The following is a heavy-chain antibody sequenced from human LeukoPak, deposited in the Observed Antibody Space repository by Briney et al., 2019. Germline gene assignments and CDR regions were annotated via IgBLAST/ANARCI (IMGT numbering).Heavy chain of an antibody. Sequence: GGSLRLSCAASGFTFSSYSMNWVRQAPGKGLEWVSSISSSSSYIYYADSVKGRFTISRDNAKNSLYLQMNSLRAEDTAVYYCATNRYNPWELLPHYYFDYGGQGTLVTVSS. CDR1: GFTFSSYS. CDR2: ISSSSSYI. V-gene: IGHV3-21*01. CDR3: ATNRYNPWELLPHYYFDY. D-gene: IGHD1-26*01. J-gene: IGHJ4*02.